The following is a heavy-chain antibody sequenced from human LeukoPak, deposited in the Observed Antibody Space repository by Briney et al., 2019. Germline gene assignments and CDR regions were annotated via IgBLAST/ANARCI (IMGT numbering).Heavy chain of an antibody. CDR1: GGSISSSSYY. CDR3: ARIDPNGRLPFDY. J-gene: IGHJ4*01. CDR2: ISYSGST. V-gene: IGHV4-39*01. D-gene: IGHD2-8*01. Sequence: SETLSLTCAVSGGSISSSSYYWGWIRQPPGKGLEWIGTISYSGSTYYNPSLTSRVNISVDTSKNQFSLKLNSVTAADTAVYYCARIDPNGRLPFDYWGQGTLVTVSS.